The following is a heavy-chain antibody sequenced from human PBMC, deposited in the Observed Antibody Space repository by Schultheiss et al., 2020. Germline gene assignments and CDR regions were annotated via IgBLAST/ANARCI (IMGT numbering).Heavy chain of an antibody. CDR1: GFTFSDYY. V-gene: IGHV3-23*01. CDR3: TWRNNFEI. CDR2: ISGSGGST. D-gene: IGHD1/OR15-1a*01. J-gene: IGHJ4*02. Sequence: GSLRLSCVASGFTFSDYYMSWIRQAPGKGLEWVSAISGSGGSTYYADSVKGRFTISRDNSKNTLYLQMNSLRVEDTGVYYCTWRNNFEIWGQGALVTVSS.